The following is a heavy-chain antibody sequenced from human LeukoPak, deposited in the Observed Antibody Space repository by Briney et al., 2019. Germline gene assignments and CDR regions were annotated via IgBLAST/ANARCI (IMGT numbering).Heavy chain of an antibody. V-gene: IGHV3-48*02. CDR1: GFTFSTYT. D-gene: IGHD5-18*01. J-gene: IGHJ4*02. CDR2: VSDSSDV. Sequence: GWSLRLSCAASGFTFSTYTMNWVRQAPGKGREWVSTVSDSSDVHYSDSVKGRFTISRDNARNSLYLQMNSLRDEDTAVYYCARDGLHTAHFDYWGQGTLVTVSA. CDR3: ARDGLHTAHFDY.